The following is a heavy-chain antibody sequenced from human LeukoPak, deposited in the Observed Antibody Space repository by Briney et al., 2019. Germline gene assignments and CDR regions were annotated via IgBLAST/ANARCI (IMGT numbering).Heavy chain of an antibody. Sequence: ASVKVSCKASGYTFTGYGIRWVRQAPGQERAGMGWISAYNGNTNYAQKLQGRVTMTTDTSTSTAYMELRSLRSDDTAVYYCAAGGSGSFIFFDYWGQGTLVTVSS. CDR3: AAGGSGSFIFFDY. CDR2: ISAYNGNT. CDR1: GYTFTGYG. J-gene: IGHJ4*02. D-gene: IGHD3-10*01. V-gene: IGHV1-18*01.